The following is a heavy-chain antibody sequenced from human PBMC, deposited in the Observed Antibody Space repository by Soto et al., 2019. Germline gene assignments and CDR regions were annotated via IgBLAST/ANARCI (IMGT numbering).Heavy chain of an antibody. J-gene: IGHJ4*02. CDR1: QFTFSTYA. CDR3: AKVHGSGNYHNFPDY. CDR2: ISGSGGST. V-gene: IGHV3-23*01. D-gene: IGHD3-10*01. Sequence: DVQLLESGGGFVQPGGSLRLSCAASQFTFSTYAITWVRQAPGKGLEWVSLISGSGGSTYYADSVKGRFTISRDNSKDTLYLPMDRLRADDTAVYYCAKVHGSGNYHNFPDYWGQGTLVTVSS.